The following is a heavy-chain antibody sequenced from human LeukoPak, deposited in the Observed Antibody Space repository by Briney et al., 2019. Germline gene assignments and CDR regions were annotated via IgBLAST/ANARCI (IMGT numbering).Heavy chain of an antibody. V-gene: IGHV4-61*09. J-gene: IGHJ4*01. Sequence: PSETLSLTCTVSGGSISSGSYCWSWIRQSAGKGLEWIGHIHISGSTNYNPSLKSRVTISVDTSKNQFSLKLSSVTAADTAVHYCARGRVEGYTYGGPLDYWGQGTLVTVSS. CDR2: IHISGST. CDR3: ARGRVEGYTYGGPLDY. CDR1: GGSISSGSYC. D-gene: IGHD5-24*01.